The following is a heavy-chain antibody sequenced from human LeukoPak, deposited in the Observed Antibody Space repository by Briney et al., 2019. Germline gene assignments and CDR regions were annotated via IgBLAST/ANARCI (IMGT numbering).Heavy chain of an antibody. Sequence: TGGSLRLSCAASGFTLSSYSMNWVRQAPGKGLEWVSSIGGSSSSIYYADSVKGRFTISRDNAKNSLYLQMNSLRAEDTAVYYCARVGQGATTYYYYYGMDVWGQGTTVTVSS. J-gene: IGHJ6*02. D-gene: IGHD1-26*01. CDR3: ARVGQGATTYYYYYGMDV. V-gene: IGHV3-21*01. CDR1: GFTLSSYS. CDR2: IGGSSSSI.